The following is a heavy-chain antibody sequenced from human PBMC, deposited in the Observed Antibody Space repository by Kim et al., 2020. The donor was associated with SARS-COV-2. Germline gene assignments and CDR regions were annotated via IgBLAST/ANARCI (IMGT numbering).Heavy chain of an antibody. V-gene: IGHV3-21*01. CDR1: GFTFSSYS. CDR2: ISSSSSYI. D-gene: IGHD2-15*01. CDR3: ARDEVVAATPVDFQH. J-gene: IGHJ1*01. Sequence: GGSLRLSCAASGFTFSSYSMSWVRQAPGKGLEWVSSISSSSSYIYYADSVKGRFTISRDNAKNSLYLQMNSLRAEDTAVYYCARDEVVAATPVDFQHWGQGTLVTVSS.